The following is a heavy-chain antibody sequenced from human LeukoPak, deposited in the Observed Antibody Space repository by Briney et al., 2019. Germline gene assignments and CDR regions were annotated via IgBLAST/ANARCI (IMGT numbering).Heavy chain of an antibody. V-gene: IGHV4-61*02. CDR3: ARDRSGYFPAFDY. CDR1: GGSITSGNYY. Sequence: SETLSLTCTVSGGSITSGNYYWNWIRQPAGKGLEWIGRINTSGYTNYNPSLKSRLTISVDTSKNQFSLRLSSVTAADTAVYYCARDRSGYFPAFDYWGQGALVIVSS. D-gene: IGHD3-22*01. J-gene: IGHJ4*02. CDR2: INTSGYT.